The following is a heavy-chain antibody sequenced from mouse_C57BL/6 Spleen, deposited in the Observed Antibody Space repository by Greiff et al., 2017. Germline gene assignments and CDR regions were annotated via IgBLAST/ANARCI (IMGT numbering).Heavy chain of an antibody. Sequence: VKLMESGPGLVAPSQSLSITCTVSGFSLTSYGVDWVRQSPGKGLEWLGVIWGVGSTNYNSALKSRLSISKDNSKSQVFLKMNSLQTDDTAMYYCASITTPPFAYWGQGTLVTVSA. CDR2: IWGVGST. CDR3: ASITTPPFAY. D-gene: IGHD1-1*01. J-gene: IGHJ3*01. V-gene: IGHV2-6*01. CDR1: GFSLTSYG.